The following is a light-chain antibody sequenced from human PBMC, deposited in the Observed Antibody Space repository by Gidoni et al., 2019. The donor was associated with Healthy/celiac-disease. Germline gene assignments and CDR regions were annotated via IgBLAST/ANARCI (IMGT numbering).Light chain of an antibody. CDR2: WAS. Sequence: DIVMTQSPDSLAVSLGERATINCKSRQSVLYSSNNKNYLAWYQQKPGQPPKLLIYWASTRESGVPDRFSGSGSGTDFTLTISSLQAEDVSVYYCQQYYSTPLTFXXXTKVEIK. V-gene: IGKV4-1*01. CDR1: QSVLYSSNNKNY. CDR3: QQYYSTPLT. J-gene: IGKJ1*01.